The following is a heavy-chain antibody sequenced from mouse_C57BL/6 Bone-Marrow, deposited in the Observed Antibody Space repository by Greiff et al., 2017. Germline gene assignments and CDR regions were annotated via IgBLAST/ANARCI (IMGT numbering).Heavy chain of an antibody. CDR1: GFSLTSYG. Sequence: QVQLKQSGPGLVQPSQSLPITCTVSGFSLTSYGVHWVRQSPGKGLEWLGVIWSGGSTDYNAAFISRLSISKDNSKSQVFFKMNSLQADDTAIYYCARLRLGYYFDYWGQGTTLTVSS. CDR3: ARLRLGYYFDY. V-gene: IGHV2-2*01. D-gene: IGHD2-12*01. J-gene: IGHJ2*01. CDR2: IWSGGST.